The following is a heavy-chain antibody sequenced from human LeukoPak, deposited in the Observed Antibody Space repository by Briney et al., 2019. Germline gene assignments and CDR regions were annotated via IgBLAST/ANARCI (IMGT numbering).Heavy chain of an antibody. CDR1: GGSISSSSYY. CDR3: ARVDTAMVFDY. CDR2: INHSGST. Sequence: SETLSLTCTVSGGSISSSSYYWGWIRQPPGKGLEWIGEINHSGSTNYNPSLKSRVTISVDTSKNQFSLKLSSVTAADTAVYYCARVDTAMVFDYWGQGTLVTVSS. J-gene: IGHJ4*02. V-gene: IGHV4-39*07. D-gene: IGHD5-18*01.